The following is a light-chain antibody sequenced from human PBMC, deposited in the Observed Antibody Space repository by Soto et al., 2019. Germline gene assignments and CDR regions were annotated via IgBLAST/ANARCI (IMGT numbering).Light chain of an antibody. J-gene: IGKJ3*01. CDR3: HQHSDWPPS. V-gene: IGKV3-11*01. CDR2: DAS. Sequence: EIVLTQSPATLSLSPGERATLSCRASQSVSSYLAWYQQKPGQVPRLLIYDASNSAAGIPARFSGGGSGTDFTVTISSLASEEFAVDYGHQHSDWPPSFGPGTNV. CDR1: QSVSSY.